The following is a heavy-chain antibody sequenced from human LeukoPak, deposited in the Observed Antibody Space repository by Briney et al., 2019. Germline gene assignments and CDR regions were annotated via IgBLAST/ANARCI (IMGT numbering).Heavy chain of an antibody. CDR3: ERDQVAARREWFDP. V-gene: IGHV4-61*02. CDR2: IYTSGST. CDR1: VGSISSGSYY. D-gene: IGHD6-6*01. Sequence: SETLSLTCTDPVGSISSGSYYWSWIRQPAGKGLEWLGRIYTSGSTNYNPSLKTRVTISVDTSKNQFSLKLSSVTAADTAVYYCERDQVAARREWFDPWGQGTLVTVSS. J-gene: IGHJ5*02.